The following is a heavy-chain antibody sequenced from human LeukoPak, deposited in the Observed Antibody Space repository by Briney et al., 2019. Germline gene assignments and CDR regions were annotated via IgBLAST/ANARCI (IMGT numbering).Heavy chain of an antibody. CDR2: ISGSSSYI. CDR1: GFTFSTYA. D-gene: IGHD6-13*01. V-gene: IGHV3-21*01. J-gene: IGHJ4*02. CDR3: ARGSGDWAAARKNFDY. Sequence: GGSLRLSCAASGFTFSTYAMSWVRQAPGKGLEWVSSISGSSSYIHYVDSVKGRFTISRDNAKNSLYLQMNSLRAEDTAVYYYARGSGDWAAARKNFDYWGQGTLVNVSS.